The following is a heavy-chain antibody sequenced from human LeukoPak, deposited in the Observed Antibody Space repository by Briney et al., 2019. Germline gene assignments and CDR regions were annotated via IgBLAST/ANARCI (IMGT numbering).Heavy chain of an antibody. CDR2: IYTSGST. CDR3: ARDRVVRFDY. V-gene: IGHV4-61*02. D-gene: IGHD2-15*01. J-gene: IGHJ4*02. Sequence: SETLSLTCTVSGGSISSGSYYWSWIRQPAGKGLEWIGRIYTSGSTNYNPSLKSRVTISVDTSKNQFSLKLSSVTAADTAVYYGARDRVVRFDYWGQGTLVTVSS. CDR1: GGSISSGSYY.